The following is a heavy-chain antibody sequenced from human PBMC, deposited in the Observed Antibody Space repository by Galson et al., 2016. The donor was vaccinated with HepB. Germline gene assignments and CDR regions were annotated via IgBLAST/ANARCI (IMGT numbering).Heavy chain of an antibody. V-gene: IGHV3-23*01. CDR2: ISGSGGST. CDR3: AKGRKSEGYCNRGICHHWFDP. D-gene: IGHD2-15*01. J-gene: IGHJ5*02. CDR1: GFTFSNYA. Sequence: SLRLSCAASGFTFSNYAMTWVRQAPGKGLEWVSGISGSGGSTFYADSVKGRFTISRDNSKNTLYLQMNSLRAEDTAVYYCAKGRKSEGYCNRGICHHWFDPWGQGTRVTVSS.